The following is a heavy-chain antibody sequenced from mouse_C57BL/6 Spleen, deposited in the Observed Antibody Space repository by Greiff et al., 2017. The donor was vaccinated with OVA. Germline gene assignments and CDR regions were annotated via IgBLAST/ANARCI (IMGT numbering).Heavy chain of an antibody. V-gene: IGHV1-72*01. CDR2: FDPNSGGT. CDR3: ARGTAQATWDY. D-gene: IGHD3-2*02. J-gene: IGHJ2*01. CDR1: GYTFTSYW. Sequence: QVQLKQPGAELVKPGASVKLSCKASGYTFTSYWMHWVKQRPGRGLEWIGRFDPNSGGTKYNEKFKSKATLTVDKPSSTAYMQLSSLTSEDSAVDYCARGTAQATWDYWGQGTTRTVSS.